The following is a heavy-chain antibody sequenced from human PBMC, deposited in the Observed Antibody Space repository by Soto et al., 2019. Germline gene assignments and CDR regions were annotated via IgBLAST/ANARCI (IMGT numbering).Heavy chain of an antibody. Sequence: ASVKVSCKASGYTFTSYDINWVRQATGQGLEWMGWMNPNSGNTGYAQRFQGRVTMTRNTSISTAYMELSSLRSEDTAVYYCARATDIVVVPAATANWFDPWGQGTLVTVSS. CDR1: GYTFTSYD. CDR3: ARATDIVVVPAATANWFDP. D-gene: IGHD2-2*01. V-gene: IGHV1-8*01. J-gene: IGHJ5*02. CDR2: MNPNSGNT.